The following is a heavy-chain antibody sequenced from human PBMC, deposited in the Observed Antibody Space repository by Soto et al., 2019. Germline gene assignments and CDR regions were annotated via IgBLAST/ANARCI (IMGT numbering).Heavy chain of an antibody. V-gene: IGHV3-23*01. Sequence: GGSLRLSCAASGFTFSSYAMSWVRQAPGKGLEWVSAISGSGGSTYYADSVKGRFTISRDNSKNTLYLQMNSLRAEDTAVYYCAKGGDFWSGYYNWCDPWGQGTLVTVSS. CDR2: ISGSGGST. CDR3: AKGGDFWSGYYNWCDP. D-gene: IGHD3-3*01. CDR1: GFTFSSYA. J-gene: IGHJ5*02.